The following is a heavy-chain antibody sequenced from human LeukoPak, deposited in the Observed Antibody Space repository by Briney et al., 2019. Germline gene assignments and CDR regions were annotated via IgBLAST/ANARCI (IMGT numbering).Heavy chain of an antibody. D-gene: IGHD6-6*01. Sequence: SQTLSLTCAVSGGSISRSGYSWSWIRQPPGKGLDWIAYIYYTGSTYYNPSLKSRVTISVDTSKNQFSLKLSSVTAADTAVYYCAREQLVQPFDYWGQGTLVTVSS. CDR1: GGSISRSGYS. V-gene: IGHV4-30-4*07. J-gene: IGHJ4*02. CDR2: IYYTGST. CDR3: AREQLVQPFDY.